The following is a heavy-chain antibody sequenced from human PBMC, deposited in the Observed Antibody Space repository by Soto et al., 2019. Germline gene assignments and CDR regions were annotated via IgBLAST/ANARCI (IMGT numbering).Heavy chain of an antibody. D-gene: IGHD4-4*01. CDR2: IKSKTDGGTT. J-gene: IGHJ6*02. CDR3: TTAISPNHDYSTYYYYYGMDV. Sequence: PGGSLRLSCAASGFTFSNAWMNWVRQAPGKGLEWVGRIKSKTDGGTTDYAAPVKGRFTISRDDSKNTLYLQMNSLKTEDTAVYYCTTAISPNHDYSTYYYYYGMDVWGQGTTVTVSS. CDR1: GFTFSNAW. V-gene: IGHV3-15*07.